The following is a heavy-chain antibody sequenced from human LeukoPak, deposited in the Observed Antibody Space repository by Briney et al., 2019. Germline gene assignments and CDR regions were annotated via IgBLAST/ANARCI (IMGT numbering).Heavy chain of an antibody. CDR2: VNNAGRDT. D-gene: IGHD2-2*01. CDR1: GFTFSNYW. CDR3: AKDSSEYQLLSAVDY. V-gene: IGHV3-74*01. J-gene: IGHJ4*02. Sequence: GGSLRLSCAASGFTFSNYWMHWVRQAPGQGLVWVSRVNNAGRDTNYADFVKGRFTVSRDNAKNTMYLQMNNLGVEDTAVYYCAKDSSEYQLLSAVDYWGQGTLVTVSS.